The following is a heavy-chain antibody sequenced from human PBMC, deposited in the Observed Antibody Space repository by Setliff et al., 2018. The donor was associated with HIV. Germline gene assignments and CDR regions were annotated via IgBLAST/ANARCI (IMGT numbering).Heavy chain of an antibody. Sequence: LRLSCTASGFTFRTYGMNWVRQAPGKGLEWVSYIGYSGTPIYYADSVKGRFTISRDNAENSLFLQMNSLRVEDTAVYYCARHWGNAFDIWGQGTMVTVSS. D-gene: IGHD7-27*01. CDR2: IGYSGTPI. CDR3: ARHWGNAFDI. CDR1: GFTFRTYG. V-gene: IGHV3-48*03. J-gene: IGHJ3*02.